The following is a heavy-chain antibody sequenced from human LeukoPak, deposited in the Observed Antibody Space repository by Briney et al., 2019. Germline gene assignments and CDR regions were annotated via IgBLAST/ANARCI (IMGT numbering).Heavy chain of an antibody. CDR1: GLTFSSYW. CDR3: ASDKPRGSYDGSIFDS. D-gene: IGHD3-16*01. CDR2: ISYDGGEI. Sequence: PGGSLRLSCGVSGLTFSSYWMSWVRQAPGKGLEWVAIISYDGGEIYYVASVKGRFTVSRDKAKSSVYLQMNSLRVEDAAVYYCASDKPRGSYDGSIFDSWGQGTLVTVSS. V-gene: IGHV3-7*01. J-gene: IGHJ4*02.